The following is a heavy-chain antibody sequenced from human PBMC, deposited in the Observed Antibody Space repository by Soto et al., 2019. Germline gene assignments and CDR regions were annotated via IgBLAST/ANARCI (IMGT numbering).Heavy chain of an antibody. V-gene: IGHV3-48*02. CDR2: ISSSSSTI. J-gene: IGHJ4*02. CDR3: ARDARYQKLELLY. CDR1: EFTFSDYI. Sequence: GAMRLSCAASEFTFSDYIMNWVRQAPGKGLEWVSYISSSSSTIYYADSVKGRFTISRDNAKNSLYLQMNSLRDEDTAVYYCARDARYQKLELLYWGQGTLVTVSS. D-gene: IGHD1-7*01.